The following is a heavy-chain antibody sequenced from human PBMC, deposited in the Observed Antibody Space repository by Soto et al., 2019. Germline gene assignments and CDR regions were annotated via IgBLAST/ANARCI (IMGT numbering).Heavy chain of an antibody. D-gene: IGHD6-19*01. CDR2: ISYDGSNK. CDR3: ARSSSGWYKHAFDI. J-gene: IGHJ3*02. CDR1: GFTFSSYA. Sequence: QVQLVESGGGVVQPGRSLRLSCAASGFTFSSYAMHWVRQAPGKGLEWVAVISYDGSNKYYADSVKGRFTISRDNSKNTLYLQMNSLRPEDTAVYYCARSSSGWYKHAFDIWGQGTMVTVSS. V-gene: IGHV3-30-3*01.